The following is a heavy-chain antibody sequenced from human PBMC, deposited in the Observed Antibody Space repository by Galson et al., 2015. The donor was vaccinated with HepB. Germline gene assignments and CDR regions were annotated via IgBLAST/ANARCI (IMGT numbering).Heavy chain of an antibody. D-gene: IGHD6-19*01. J-gene: IGHJ4*02. CDR3: TRLGDFSGYSSR. V-gene: IGHV3-73*01. CDR2: IRSKANNYAT. CDR1: GFTFSGSA. Sequence: SLRLSCAASGFTFSGSAIHWVRQASGKGPEWVGRIRSKANNYATSYVPSLKGRFTISRYDSKNMAYLHMKSLKTVDTAVYYCTRLGDFSGYSSRWGQGTLVTVSS.